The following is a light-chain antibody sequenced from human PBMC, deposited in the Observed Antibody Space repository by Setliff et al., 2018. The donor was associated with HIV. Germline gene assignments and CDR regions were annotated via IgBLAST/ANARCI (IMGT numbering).Light chain of an antibody. CDR2: STN. V-gene: IGLV8-61*01. CDR3: VLYMGRGISV. CDR1: SGSVSTNYF. Sequence: QTVVTQEPSFSVSPGGTVTLTCGLSSGSVSTNYFPSWYQQTPGQAPRTLIYSTNTRSSGVPDRFSGSILGNKVALTITGALADDESDYYCVLYMGRGISVFGGGTKVTVL. J-gene: IGLJ3*02.